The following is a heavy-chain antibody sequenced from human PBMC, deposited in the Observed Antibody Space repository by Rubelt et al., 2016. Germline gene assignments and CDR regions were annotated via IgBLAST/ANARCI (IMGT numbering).Heavy chain of an antibody. V-gene: IGHV1-46*01. J-gene: IGHJ3*02. D-gene: IGHD2-21*02. CDR3: AKRGYTASDAFDM. Sequence: RAAREGLEWIGIINPSGGSTSYAQKFEGRVTVTRDTSSSTVYMEVSSLRDEDTAVYYCAKRGYTASDAFDMWGQGTMVTVSS. CDR2: INPSGGST.